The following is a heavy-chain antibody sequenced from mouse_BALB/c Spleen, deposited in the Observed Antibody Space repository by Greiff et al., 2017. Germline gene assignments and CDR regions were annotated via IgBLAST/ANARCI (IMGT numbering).Heavy chain of an antibody. V-gene: IGHV5-6*02. D-gene: IGHD1-1*02. J-gene: IGHJ4*01. Sequence: DVMLVESGGDLVKPGGSLKLSCAASGFTFSSYGMSWVRQTPDKRLEWVATISSGGSYTYYPDSVKGRFTISRDNAKNTLYLQMSSLKSEDTAMYYCARQERTMGVYAMDYWGQGTSVTVSS. CDR3: ARQERTMGVYAMDY. CDR1: GFTFSSYG. CDR2: ISSGGSYT.